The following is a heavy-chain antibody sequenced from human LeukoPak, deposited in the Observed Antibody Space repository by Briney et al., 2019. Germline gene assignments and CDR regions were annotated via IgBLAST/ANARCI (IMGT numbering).Heavy chain of an antibody. V-gene: IGHV1-18*01. CDR2: ISAYNGNT. Sequence: ASVKVSRKASGYTFTSYGISWVRQAPGQGLEWMGWISAYNGNTNYAQKFQGRVTMTEDTSTDTAYMELSSLRSEDTAVYYCAPLAYYYDSSGQKGGRGAFDIWGQGTMVTVSS. J-gene: IGHJ3*02. D-gene: IGHD3-22*01. CDR3: APLAYYYDSSGQKGGRGAFDI. CDR1: GYTFTSYG.